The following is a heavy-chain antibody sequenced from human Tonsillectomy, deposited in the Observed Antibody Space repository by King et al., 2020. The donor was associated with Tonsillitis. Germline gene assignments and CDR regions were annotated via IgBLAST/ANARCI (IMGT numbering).Heavy chain of an antibody. CDR2: INPHSGYT. J-gene: IGHJ4*02. CDR1: GYTFTGYY. V-gene: IGHV1-2*02. Sequence: QLVQSGAEVEKPGASVKVSCKASGYTFTGYYIHWVRQAPGQGLEWMGWINPHSGYTNFAQKFQGRVTMTRDTSISTAYMELRSDDTAVYYCARGRGSYSFDYWGQGTLVTVSS. CDR3: ARGRGSYSFDY. D-gene: IGHD3-10*01.